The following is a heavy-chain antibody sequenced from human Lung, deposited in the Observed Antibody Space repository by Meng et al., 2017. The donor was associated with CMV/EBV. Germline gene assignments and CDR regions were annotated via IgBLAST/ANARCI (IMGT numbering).Heavy chain of an antibody. V-gene: IGHV4-59*01. J-gene: IGHJ6*02. CDR2: IYYSGST. CDR1: GGSISSYY. CDR3: ASSGYSYGYGYYGMDV. D-gene: IGHD5-18*01. Sequence: SETLSLTCTVSGGSISSYYWSWIRQPPGKGLEWTGYIYYSGSTNYNPSLKSRVTISVDTSKNQFSLKLSSVTAADTAVYYCASSGYSYGYGYYGMDVWGQGTTVTVSS.